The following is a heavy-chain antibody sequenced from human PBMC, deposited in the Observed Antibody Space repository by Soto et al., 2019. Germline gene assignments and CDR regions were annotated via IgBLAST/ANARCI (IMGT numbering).Heavy chain of an antibody. CDR1: GFTFSSYA. CDR3: ARQVYSGGTPMDY. D-gene: IGHD3-10*01. Sequence: GSLRLSCAASGFTFSSYAMNWVREAPAKGLEWVSYISGSSDSLKYAASVKGRFTISRDNGKNSLYLQMNSRRDEDTAVYYCARQVYSGGTPMDYWGQGT. V-gene: IGHV3-48*02. CDR2: ISGSSDSL. J-gene: IGHJ4*02.